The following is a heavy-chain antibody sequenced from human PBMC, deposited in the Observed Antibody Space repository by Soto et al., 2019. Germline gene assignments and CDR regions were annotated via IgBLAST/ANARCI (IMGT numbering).Heavy chain of an antibody. Sequence: GGSLRLSCAASGFTFSSYAMSWVRQAPGKGLEWVSSVSAGGDMTYYSDSVKGRFTISRDNSNNALFLQMNSLRIEDTALYYCARGDRGGSGSPASYYYSGLDVWGQGTTVTVSS. CDR2: VSAGGDMT. D-gene: IGHD3-10*01. CDR1: GFTFSSYA. V-gene: IGHV3-23*01. CDR3: ARGDRGGSGSPASYYYSGLDV. J-gene: IGHJ6*02.